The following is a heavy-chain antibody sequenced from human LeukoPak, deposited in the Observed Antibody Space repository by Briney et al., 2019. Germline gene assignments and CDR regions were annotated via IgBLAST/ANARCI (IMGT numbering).Heavy chain of an antibody. CDR3: ARSRYGYFPFDY. CDR2: ISYDGSTK. Sequence: GGSLRLSCEASGFTFRSYGMHWVRQAPGKGLEWVTVISYDGSTKYYADSVKGRFTISRDNAKNSLYLQMNSLRAEDTAVYYCARSRYGYFPFDYWGQGTLVTVSS. CDR1: GFTFRSYG. V-gene: IGHV3-30*03. D-gene: IGHD5-18*01. J-gene: IGHJ4*02.